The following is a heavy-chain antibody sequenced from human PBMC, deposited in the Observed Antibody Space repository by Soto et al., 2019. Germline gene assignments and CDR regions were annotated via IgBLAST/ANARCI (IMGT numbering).Heavy chain of an antibody. CDR1: GDSVSIYSGA. V-gene: IGHV6-1*01. CDR2: TYYRSKWYY. J-gene: IGHJ4*02. D-gene: IGHD2-21*01. CDR3: ANDPAYSLDY. Sequence: PSQTLSLTCVISGDSVSIYSGAWNWIRQSPSRGLEWLGRTYYRSKWYYDYAESVKSRIIISVDTSKNQFSLQLNTVTPEDAAVYYCANDPAYSLDYWGQGAQVTVSS.